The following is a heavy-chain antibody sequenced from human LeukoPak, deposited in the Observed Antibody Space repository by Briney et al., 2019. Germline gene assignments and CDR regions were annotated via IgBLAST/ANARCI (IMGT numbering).Heavy chain of an antibody. CDR3: AELGITMIGGV. Sequence: GGSLRLSCAASGFTFSGYWMSWVRQTPGKGLEWVSYISSSGSTIYYADSVKGRFTISRDNAKNSLYLQMNSLRAEDTAVYYCAELGITMIGGVWGKGTTVTISS. CDR1: GFTFSGYW. J-gene: IGHJ6*04. V-gene: IGHV3-48*04. CDR2: ISSSGSTI. D-gene: IGHD3-10*02.